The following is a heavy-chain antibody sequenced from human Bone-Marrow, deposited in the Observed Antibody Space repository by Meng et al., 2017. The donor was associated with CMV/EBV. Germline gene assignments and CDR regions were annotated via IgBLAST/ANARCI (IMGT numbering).Heavy chain of an antibody. J-gene: IGHJ4*02. V-gene: IGHV3-48*03. CDR2: ISSSGGTI. CDR3: ARDALSSGGDY. D-gene: IGHD6-19*01. Sequence: GGSLRLSCAASGFTFDDYAMHWVRRAPGKGLEWVSSISSSGGTIQYSDSVKGRFTISRDNAKNSVYLLMSSLRAEDTAFYYCARDALSSGGDYWGQGNLVNGAS. CDR1: GFTFDDYA.